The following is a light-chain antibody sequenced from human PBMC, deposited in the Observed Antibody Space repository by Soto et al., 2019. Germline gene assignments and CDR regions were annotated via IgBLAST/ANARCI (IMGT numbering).Light chain of an antibody. V-gene: IGLV2-14*01. CDR1: STDIGAYNY. Sequence: QSVLTQPASVSGSPGQSITISCTGTSTDIGAYNYVSWYQQHPGKAPKLLIYEVTNRPSGVSNRFSGSKSGNTASLTISGLQAEDEAVYYCCSYTRTSNHYFFGSGTKVTVL. J-gene: IGLJ1*01. CDR3: CSYTRTSNHYF. CDR2: EVT.